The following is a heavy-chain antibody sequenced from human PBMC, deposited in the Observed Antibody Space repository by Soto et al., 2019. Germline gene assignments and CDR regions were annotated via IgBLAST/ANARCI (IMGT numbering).Heavy chain of an antibody. V-gene: IGHV4-39*01. CDR2: IYFTGNT. D-gene: IGHD6-25*01. Sequence: PSETLSLTCSASGSSITSSSHFWGWVRQPPGKGLEWIGTIYFTGNTYYTPSLKSRLTMSIDTSKNEFSLRLNSVTAADTAVYYCAGQTFTIAAASYGRSNWFDPWGQGTLVTVSS. J-gene: IGHJ5*02. CDR3: AGQTFTIAAASYGRSNWFDP. CDR1: GSSITSSSHF.